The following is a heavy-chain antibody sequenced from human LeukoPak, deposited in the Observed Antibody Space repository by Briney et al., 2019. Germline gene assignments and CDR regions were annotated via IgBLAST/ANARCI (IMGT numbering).Heavy chain of an antibody. D-gene: IGHD6-19*01. CDR1: GGTFSSYA. J-gene: IGHJ4*02. V-gene: IGHV1-69*05. CDR2: IIPIFGTA. Sequence: SVKVSCKASGGTFSSYAISWVRQAPGQGLEWMGRIIPIFGTANHAQKFQGRVTITTDESTSTAYMELSSLRSEVTAVYYCARDMGSGWYGYWGQGTLVTVSS. CDR3: ARDMGSGWYGY.